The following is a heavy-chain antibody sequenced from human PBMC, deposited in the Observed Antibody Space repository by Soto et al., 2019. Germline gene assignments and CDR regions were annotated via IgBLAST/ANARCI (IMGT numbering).Heavy chain of an antibody. Sequence: EVQLVESGGGLVKPGGSLRLSCAASGFTFSSYSMNWVRQAPGKGLEWVSSISSSSSYIYYADSVKGRITISRDNAKNSLYLQMNSLRAEDTAVYYCARDITPLYCSGGSCYGFDYWGQGTLVTVSS. CDR2: ISSSSSYI. J-gene: IGHJ4*02. V-gene: IGHV3-21*01. CDR1: GFTFSSYS. D-gene: IGHD2-15*01. CDR3: ARDITPLYCSGGSCYGFDY.